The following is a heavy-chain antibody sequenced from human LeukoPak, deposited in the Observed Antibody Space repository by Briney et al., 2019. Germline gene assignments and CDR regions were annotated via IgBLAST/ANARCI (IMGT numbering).Heavy chain of an antibody. D-gene: IGHD1-26*01. V-gene: IGHV4-30-2*01. J-gene: IGHJ4*02. CDR1: GGSISSGGYY. CDR3: ARGGLLDPFDY. Sequence: PSQTLSLTCTVSGGSISSGGYYWSWIRKPPGKGLEWIGYIYHSGSTYYNPSLKSQVTISVDRSKNQFSLKLSSVTAADTAVYYCARGGLLDPFDYWGQGTLVTVSS. CDR2: IYHSGST.